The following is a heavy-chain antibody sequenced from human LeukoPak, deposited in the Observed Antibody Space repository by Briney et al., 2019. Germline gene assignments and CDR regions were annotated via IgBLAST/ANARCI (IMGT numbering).Heavy chain of an antibody. CDR3: ARLKKCSGGSCYFFDY. D-gene: IGHD2-15*01. CDR2: IYPGDSDT. Sequence: GESLQISCKGSGYSFTSYWIGWVRQMPGKGLEWMGIIYPGDSDTRYSPSFQGQVTISADKSISTAYLQWSSLKASDTAMYYCARLKKCSGGSCYFFDYWGQGTLVTVSS. V-gene: IGHV5-51*01. J-gene: IGHJ4*02. CDR1: GYSFTSYW.